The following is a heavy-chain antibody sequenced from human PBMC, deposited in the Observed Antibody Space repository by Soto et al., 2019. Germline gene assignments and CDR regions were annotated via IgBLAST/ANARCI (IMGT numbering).Heavy chain of an antibody. V-gene: IGHV3-23*01. J-gene: IGHJ4*02. Sequence: GGSLRLSCAASGFTFSNYAMNWVRQAPGKGLEWVSTISSSGATRNYADSVKGRFTISRDNSKNTLYLRVNSLRAEDTAVYYCVPGSSGTRGEDSWGPGVVVTVSS. CDR2: ISSSGATR. CDR3: VPGSSGTRGEDS. D-gene: IGHD3-10*01. CDR1: GFTFSNYA.